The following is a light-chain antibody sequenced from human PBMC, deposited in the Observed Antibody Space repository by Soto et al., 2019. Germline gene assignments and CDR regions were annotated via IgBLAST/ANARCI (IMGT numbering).Light chain of an antibody. CDR3: QQYNNWPYT. J-gene: IGKJ2*01. CDR1: QRVSTN. V-gene: IGKV3-15*01. Sequence: EIVMTQSPATLSLSPGERATLSCRASQRVSTNLAWYQQKPGQAPRLLIYGASTRATAIPARFSGSGSETDFTLTITSLQSQDFAVYYCQQYNNWPYTFGQGTKLEIK. CDR2: GAS.